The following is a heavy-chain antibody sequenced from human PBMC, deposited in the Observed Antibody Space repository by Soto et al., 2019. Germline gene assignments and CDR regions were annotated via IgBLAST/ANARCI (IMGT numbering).Heavy chain of an antibody. V-gene: IGHV4-31*03. CDR2: IYYSGST. CDR1: GGSISSGGYY. CDR3: ARGGKLRFLEWSYYMDV. Sequence: PSATLSLTCTVSGGSISSGGYYWSWIRQHPGKGLEWIGYIYYSGSTYYNPSLKSRVTISVDTSKNQFSLKLSSVTAADTAVYYCARGGKLRFLEWSYYMDVWGKGTTVTVSS. D-gene: IGHD3-3*01. J-gene: IGHJ6*03.